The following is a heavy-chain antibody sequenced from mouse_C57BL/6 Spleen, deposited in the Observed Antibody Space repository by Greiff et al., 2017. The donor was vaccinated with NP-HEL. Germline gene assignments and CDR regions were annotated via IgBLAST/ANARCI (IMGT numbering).Heavy chain of an antibody. V-gene: IGHV1-7*01. J-gene: IGHJ2*01. CDR1: GYTFTSYW. CDR2: INPSSGYT. CDR3: ARSRLDY. Sequence: VQLQQSGAELAKPGASVKLSCKASGYTFTSYWMHWVKQRPGQGLEWIGYINPSSGYTKYNQQFKGKATLTADKSSSTAYMQLSSLTYEDSAVYYCARSRLDYWGQGTTLTVSS.